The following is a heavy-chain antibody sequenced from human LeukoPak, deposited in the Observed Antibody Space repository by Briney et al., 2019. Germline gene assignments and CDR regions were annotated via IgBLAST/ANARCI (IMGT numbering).Heavy chain of an antibody. J-gene: IGHJ4*02. CDR1: GYTFTSYG. CDR3: ARENSGDSGSYYFDY. V-gene: IGHV1-18*01. CDR2: ISAYNGNT. D-gene: IGHD1-26*01. Sequence: ASVKVSCKASGYTFTSYGISWVRQAPGQGLEWMGWISAYNGNTNYAQKLQGRVTMTTDTSTSTAYMELRSLRSDDTAVYYCARENSGDSGSYYFDYWGQGTLVTVSS.